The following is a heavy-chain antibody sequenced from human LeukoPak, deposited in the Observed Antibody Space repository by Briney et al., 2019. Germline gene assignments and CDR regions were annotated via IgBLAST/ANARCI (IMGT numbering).Heavy chain of an antibody. J-gene: IGHJ3*02. V-gene: IGHV3-23*01. CDR2: ISGSGGST. CDR3: ARAGTYDSSGFDAPDI. CDR1: GFTFSSYA. D-gene: IGHD3-22*01. Sequence: PGGSLRLSCAASGFTFSSYAMSWVRQAPGKGLEWVSAISGSGGSTYYADSVKGRFTISRDNSKNTLYLQMNSLRAEDTAVYYRARAGTYDSSGFDAPDIWGQGTMVTVSS.